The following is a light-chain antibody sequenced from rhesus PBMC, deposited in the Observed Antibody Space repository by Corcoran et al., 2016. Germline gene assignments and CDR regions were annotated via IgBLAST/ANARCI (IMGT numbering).Light chain of an antibody. J-gene: IGKJ1*01. CDR3: QQYNSPPWT. CDR1: TGLGTW. CDR2: KSS. V-gene: IGKV1-21*01. Sequence: DIQMTQSPSSLSASVGERVTITCRASTGLGTWLAWYQVKPGKAPKLLIYKSSSYQGGVPSSFCGSGSGTDFTLTISSLQPEDFATYYCQQYNSPPWTFGQGTKVES.